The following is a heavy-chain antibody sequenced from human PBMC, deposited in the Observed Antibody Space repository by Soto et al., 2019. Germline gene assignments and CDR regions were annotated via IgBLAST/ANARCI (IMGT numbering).Heavy chain of an antibody. CDR3: VGGRIVVVGSRAYYGMDV. CDR1: GGTPSNSA. Sequence: QVQLVQSGAEVTKPGSSVRVSCKASGGTPSNSAFSWVRQAPGQGLEWMGGIIPVFGIVKYAQNLEGRVTITADESTNTVNMERRSVRYEVRAVYYSVGGRIVVVGSRAYYGMDVWGQGTTVAVSS. CDR2: IIPVFGIV. J-gene: IGHJ6*02. V-gene: IGHV1-69*01. D-gene: IGHD6-19*01.